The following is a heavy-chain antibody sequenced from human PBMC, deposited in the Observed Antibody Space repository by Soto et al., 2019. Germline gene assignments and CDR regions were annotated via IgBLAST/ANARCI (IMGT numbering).Heavy chain of an antibody. CDR1: GFTFSSYS. D-gene: IGHD6-19*01. V-gene: IGHV3-21*01. Sequence: EVQLVESGGGLVKPGGSLRLSCAASGFTFSSYSMNWVRQAPGKGLEWVSSISSSSSYIYYADSVKGRFTISRDNAKNSLYLQMNSLRAEDTAVYYCARVVSGYSSGWKDDYWGQGTLFTVSS. CDR2: ISSSSSYI. CDR3: ARVVSGYSSGWKDDY. J-gene: IGHJ4*02.